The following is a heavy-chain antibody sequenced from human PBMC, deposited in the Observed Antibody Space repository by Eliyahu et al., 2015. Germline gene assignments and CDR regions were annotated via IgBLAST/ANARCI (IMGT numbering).Heavy chain of an antibody. CDR2: ISGSGGST. CDR3: ASTGRNILYWSIDY. D-gene: IGHD2-8*02. J-gene: IGHJ4*02. CDR1: GFTFSSYA. Sequence: EVQLLESGGGLVQPGGSLRLXCAAPGFTFSSYAMSWVRQAPGKGVEWVSAISGSGGSTNYADSVKGRFTISRDNSKNTLYLQMNSLRAEDTAVYYCASTGRNILYWSIDYWGQGSLVTVSS. V-gene: IGHV3-23*01.